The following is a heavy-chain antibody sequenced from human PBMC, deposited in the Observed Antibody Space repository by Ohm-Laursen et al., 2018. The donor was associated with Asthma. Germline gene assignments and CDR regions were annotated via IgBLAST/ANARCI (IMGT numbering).Heavy chain of an antibody. CDR3: ASRTATDYYFDY. V-gene: IGHV3-23*01. CDR2: ISGSGGST. D-gene: IGHD1-1*01. CDR1: GFTFSSYA. Sequence: SLRLSCAASGFTFSSYAMSWVRQAPGKGLEWVSAISGSGGSTYYADSVKGRFTISRDNPRNTLYLQMNSLRAEDTAVYYCASRTATDYYFDYWGQGTLVTVSS. J-gene: IGHJ4*02.